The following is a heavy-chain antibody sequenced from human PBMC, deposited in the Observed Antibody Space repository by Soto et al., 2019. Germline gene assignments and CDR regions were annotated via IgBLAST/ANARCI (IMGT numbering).Heavy chain of an antibody. Sequence: ASVKVSCKASGYTFTSYGISWVRQAPGQGLEWMGWISAYNGNTNYAQKLQGRVTMTTDTSTSTAYMELRSLRSDDTAVYYCARGVPTYYDFWSGQFDYWGQGTLVTVSS. CDR2: ISAYNGNT. V-gene: IGHV1-18*01. D-gene: IGHD3-3*01. J-gene: IGHJ4*02. CDR1: GYTFTSYG. CDR3: ARGVPTYYDFWSGQFDY.